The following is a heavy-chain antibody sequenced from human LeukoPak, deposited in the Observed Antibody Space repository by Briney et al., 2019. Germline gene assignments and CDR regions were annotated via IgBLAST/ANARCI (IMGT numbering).Heavy chain of an antibody. V-gene: IGHV3-30*04. CDR3: ARAPEWYYFDY. CDR2: ISYDGSNK. J-gene: IGHJ4*02. Sequence: GGSLRLSCAASGFTFSSYAMHWVRQAPGKGLEWVAVISYDGSNKYYADSVKGRFTISRDNSKNTLYLQMNSLRAEDTAVYYCARAPEWYYFDYWGQGTLVTVSS. D-gene: IGHD2-8*01. CDR1: GFTFSSYA.